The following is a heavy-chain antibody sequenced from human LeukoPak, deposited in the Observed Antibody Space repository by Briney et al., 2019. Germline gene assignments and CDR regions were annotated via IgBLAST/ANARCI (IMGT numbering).Heavy chain of an antibody. CDR1: GFSFSDYC. Sequence: GGSLRLSCAASGFSFSDYCMDWVRQAPGKGLEWVGRTRNKTKGYTTGYAASVKGRFTISRDDSQNSLYLQMNSLKTEDTAMYYCARSGDTWTQVFDFWGRGTLVTVSS. CDR2: TRNKTKGYTT. J-gene: IGHJ4*02. V-gene: IGHV3-72*01. D-gene: IGHD1-1*01. CDR3: ARSGDTWTQVFDF.